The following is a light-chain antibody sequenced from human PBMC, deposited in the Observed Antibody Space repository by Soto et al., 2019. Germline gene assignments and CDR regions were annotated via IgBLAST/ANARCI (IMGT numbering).Light chain of an antibody. CDR3: LKYNRALFT. V-gene: IGKV1-27*01. Sequence: DIQMNQAPSSLSASVGDRVTITCRASQGISTYLAWYQQKPGKVPKLLIYAAYILQSGVPSRFSGSGSGTDFTLTISSLQPEDVETSYCLKYNRALFTFSTGNKVDIK. J-gene: IGKJ3*01. CDR2: AAY. CDR1: QGISTY.